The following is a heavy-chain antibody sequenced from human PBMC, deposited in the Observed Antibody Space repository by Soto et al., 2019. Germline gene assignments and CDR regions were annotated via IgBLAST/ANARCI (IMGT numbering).Heavy chain of an antibody. Sequence: NPSETLSLTCAVSGGSIGGVGYFWSWIRQPPGGGLEWIGYMYHSGTFLKSPSLKTRLTMSLDMSKNQFSLTLNSMTAADTAVYYCARAQFYSGSGNYNNLMFDAWGQGIQVNVSS. CDR3: ARAQFYSGSGNYNNLMFDA. CDR2: MYHSGTF. V-gene: IGHV4-30-2*01. D-gene: IGHD3-10*01. J-gene: IGHJ5*02. CDR1: GGSIGGVGYF.